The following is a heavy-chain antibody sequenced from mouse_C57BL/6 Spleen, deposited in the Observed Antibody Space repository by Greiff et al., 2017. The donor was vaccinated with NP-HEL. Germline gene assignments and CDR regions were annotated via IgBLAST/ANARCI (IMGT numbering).Heavy chain of an antibody. CDR3: ARYRGYVDV. Sequence: EVMLVESGGGLVQPGGSLCLSCAASRFTFTASYMSWVRQPPGKALEWLGFIRNKANGYTTEYSASVMGRFIISRDNSQSILYLQMNARRAEDSSTYYCARYRGYVDVWGTGTTGTVSS. CDR1: RFTFTASY. CDR2: IRNKANGYTT. V-gene: IGHV7-3*01. J-gene: IGHJ1*03.